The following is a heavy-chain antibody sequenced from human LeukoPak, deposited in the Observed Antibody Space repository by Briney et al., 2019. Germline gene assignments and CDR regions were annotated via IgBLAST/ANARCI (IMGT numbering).Heavy chain of an antibody. Sequence: PGRSLRPSCAASGFTFSSYGMHWVRQAPGKGLEWVAVISYDGSNKYYADSVKGRFTISRDNSKNTLYLQMNSLRAEDTAVYYCARTGSGHFDYWGQGTLVTVSS. V-gene: IGHV3-30*03. J-gene: IGHJ4*02. CDR2: ISYDGSNK. CDR3: ARTGSGHFDY. D-gene: IGHD2-15*01. CDR1: GFTFSSYG.